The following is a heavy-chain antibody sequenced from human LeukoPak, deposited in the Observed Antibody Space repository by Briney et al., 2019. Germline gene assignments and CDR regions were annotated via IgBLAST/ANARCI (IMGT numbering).Heavy chain of an antibody. D-gene: IGHD1-1*01. Sequence: PGGSLRLSCAASGFTFSSYAMHWVRQAPGKGLEWVAVISYDGRNKYYADSVKGRFTISRDNSKNTLYLQMNSLRAEDTAVYYCARDRAPLAWSWFDPWGQGTLVTVSS. J-gene: IGHJ5*02. CDR3: ARDRAPLAWSWFDP. V-gene: IGHV3-30*04. CDR2: ISYDGRNK. CDR1: GFTFSSYA.